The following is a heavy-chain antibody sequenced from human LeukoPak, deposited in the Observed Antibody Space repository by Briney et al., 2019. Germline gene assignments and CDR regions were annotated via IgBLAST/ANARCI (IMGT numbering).Heavy chain of an antibody. J-gene: IGHJ4*02. CDR3: ARDFLGFSDS. V-gene: IGHV3-7*04. Sequence: GGSLRLSCAASGFTFSMYFMRWVRQAPGKGQEWVASINEDGSQTYYVDSVKGRFTISRDNAKNSLYLQMNSLRAEDTAVYYCARDFLGFSDSWGQGTLVTVSS. CDR2: INEDGSQT. CDR1: GFTFSMYF. D-gene: IGHD1-26*01.